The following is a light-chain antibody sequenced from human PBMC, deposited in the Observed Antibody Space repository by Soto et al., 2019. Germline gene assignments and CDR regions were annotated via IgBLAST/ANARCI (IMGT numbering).Light chain of an antibody. Sequence: DVQMTQSPSYVSASVGDRVTVTCRASQNINSWLAWYQQKPGKTPQLLIYTSSKLQSGVSSRFSGSRSGTDFTLTISSLQPEDSATNYCLQASKFPLTFGGGTKWDIK. CDR2: TSS. CDR1: QNINSW. V-gene: IGKV1D-12*01. CDR3: LQASKFPLT. J-gene: IGKJ4*01.